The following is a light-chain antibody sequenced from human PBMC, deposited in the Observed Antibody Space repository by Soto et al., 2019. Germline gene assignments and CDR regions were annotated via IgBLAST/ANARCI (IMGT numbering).Light chain of an antibody. CDR1: SSDVGGYNY. V-gene: IGLV2-14*01. CDR3: SSYTSSSRLM. CDR2: DVS. Sequence: QSVLTQPASVSGSPGQSITISCTGTSSDVGGYNYVSWYQQHPGKATKVLNNDVSDRPSGVSNRFSCSNAGNTASLTISGLQAEDEADYYCSSYTSSSRLMFGGGTKVTVL. J-gene: IGLJ3*02.